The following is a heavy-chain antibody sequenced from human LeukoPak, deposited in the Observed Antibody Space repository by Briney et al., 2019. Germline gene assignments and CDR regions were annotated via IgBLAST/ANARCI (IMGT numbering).Heavy chain of an antibody. Sequence: PGGALRLSCAASGFTFSSYAMSWVRQAPGKGLEWVSAISGSGGSTYYADSVKGRFTISRDNSKNTLYLQMNSLRAEDTAVYYCAKTGDYYDSSGYYYYYYMDVWGKGTTVTVSS. CDR1: GFTFSSYA. CDR3: AKTGDYYDSSGYYYYYYMDV. CDR2: ISGSGGST. V-gene: IGHV3-23*01. D-gene: IGHD3-22*01. J-gene: IGHJ6*03.